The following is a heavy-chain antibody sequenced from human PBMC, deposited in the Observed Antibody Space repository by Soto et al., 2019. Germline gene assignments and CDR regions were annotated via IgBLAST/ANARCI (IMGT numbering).Heavy chain of an antibody. CDR1: GYTLTGVS. Sequence: ASVKVSSKVSGYTLTGVSIHWVRQAPGKGREWMGGFHREDGETTYAQMFQGRVIMTEDSSTDTGYMELSSLRFEDTAVYYCAHSEGRVSASMYYDSWGQGTLVTVSS. V-gene: IGHV1-24*01. CDR2: FHREDGET. CDR3: AHSEGRVSASMYYDS. J-gene: IGHJ4*02. D-gene: IGHD3-3*02.